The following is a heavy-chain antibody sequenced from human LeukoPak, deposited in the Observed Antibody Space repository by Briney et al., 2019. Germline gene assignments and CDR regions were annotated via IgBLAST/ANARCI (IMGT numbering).Heavy chain of an antibody. D-gene: IGHD1-7*01. CDR2: IYTSGTT. CDR3: ARAVGSSESNYFDP. CDR1: GGSVSSGNYY. Sequence: SQTLSLTCTVSGGSVSSGNYYWSWIRQPAGKGLEWIGRIYTSGTTNYNPSLDSRVTILLDTSKNQFSLKLSSVTAADTAVYYCARAVGSSESNYFDPWGQGTLATVYS. J-gene: IGHJ5*02. V-gene: IGHV4-61*02.